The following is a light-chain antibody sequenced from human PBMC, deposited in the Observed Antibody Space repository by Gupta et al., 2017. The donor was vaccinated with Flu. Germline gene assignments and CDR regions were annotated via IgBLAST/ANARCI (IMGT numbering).Light chain of an antibody. CDR2: QDT. J-gene: IGLJ1*01. CDR1: RLENRY. CDR3: QAWDSSTQV. V-gene: IGLV3-1*01. Sequence: SQGKTAIITCSGNRLENRYACWYQQKPGQYPVLVIYQDTKRPSGIPERFSGSNSASTATLTISGTQVMDEADYYCQAWDSSTQVFGTGTRVTV.